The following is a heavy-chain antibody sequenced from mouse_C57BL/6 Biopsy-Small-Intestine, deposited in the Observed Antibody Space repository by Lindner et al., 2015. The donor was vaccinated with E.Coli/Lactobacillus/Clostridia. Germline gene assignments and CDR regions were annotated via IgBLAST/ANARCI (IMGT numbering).Heavy chain of an antibody. CDR3: ARPRNCCSSTSSCYIDDFDY. Sequence: VKVSCKTSGYTFTSYAMNWVRQAPGQGLEWMGWINTNTGNPTYAQGFTGRFVFSLDTSVTTAYLQISSLKAEDTAVYYCARPRNCCSSTSSCYIDDFDYWGQGTLVTVSS. J-gene: IGHJ4*01. V-gene: IGHV9-3*02. D-gene: IGHD1-1*01. CDR2: INTNTGNP. CDR1: GYTFTSYA.